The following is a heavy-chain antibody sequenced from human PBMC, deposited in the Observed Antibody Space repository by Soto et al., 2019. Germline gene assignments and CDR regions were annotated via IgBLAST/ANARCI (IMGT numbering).Heavy chain of an antibody. CDR2: ISATSRYI. J-gene: IGHJ4*02. CDR1: GIPFSTYS. D-gene: IGHD2-15*01. V-gene: IGHV3-21*06. Sequence: GGSLRLSCAASGIPFSTYSMTWVRQAPGKGLEWVSSISATSRYIYYADSVKGRFIISRDNAQNSLFLQMNSLRADDTAIYYCVRDMSGLLDDRDDWGQGTLVNVSS. CDR3: VRDMSGLLDDRDD.